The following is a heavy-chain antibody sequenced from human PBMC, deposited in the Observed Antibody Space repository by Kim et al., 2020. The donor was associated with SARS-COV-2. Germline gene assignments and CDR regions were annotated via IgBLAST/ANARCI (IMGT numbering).Heavy chain of an antibody. J-gene: IGHJ4*02. CDR2: GP. Sequence: GPNYAQKFQGRVTMTRDTSISPAYMELSRLRSDDTAVYYCSYYGSGSTDYWGQGTLVTVSS. V-gene: IGHV1-2*02. D-gene: IGHD3-10*01. CDR3: SYYGSGSTDY.